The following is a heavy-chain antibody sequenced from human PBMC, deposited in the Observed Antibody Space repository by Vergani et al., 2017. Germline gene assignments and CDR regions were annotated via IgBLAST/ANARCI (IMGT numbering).Heavy chain of an antibody. Sequence: QVQLQESGPGLVKPSETLSLTCTVPGGSISSYYWSWIRQPPGKGLEWIGYIYYSGSTNYNPSLKSRVTISVDTSKNQFSLKLSSVTAADTAVYYCASTSCGGDCYSGVKYYMDVWGKGTTVTVSS. CDR1: GGSISSYY. CDR3: ASTSCGGDCYSGVKYYMDV. D-gene: IGHD2-21*02. CDR2: IYYSGST. J-gene: IGHJ6*03. V-gene: IGHV4-59*01.